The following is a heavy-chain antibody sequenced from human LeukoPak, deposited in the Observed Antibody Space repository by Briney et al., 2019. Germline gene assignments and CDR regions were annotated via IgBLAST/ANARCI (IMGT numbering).Heavy chain of an antibody. Sequence: SETLSLSCTASGGTISSYDWSWIRQAPGKGLEWIGNIYYSGSTNYNPSVKSRVTVSADTSKNQFSLKLSSVTAADTAVYYCARHGTLGSTTYHLDYWGQGTLVTVSS. V-gene: IGHV4-59*08. CDR3: ARHGTLGSTTYHLDY. CDR2: IYYSGST. J-gene: IGHJ4*02. D-gene: IGHD1-26*01. CDR1: GGTISSYD.